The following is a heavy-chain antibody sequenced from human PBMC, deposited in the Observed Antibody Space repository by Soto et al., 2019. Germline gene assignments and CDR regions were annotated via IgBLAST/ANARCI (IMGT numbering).Heavy chain of an antibody. J-gene: IGHJ5*02. CDR1: GDSISSYY. CDR3: ARAVAGTACFDP. CDR2: IYYSGST. Sequence: PSETLSLTCTVSGDSISSYYWSWIRQPPGKGLEWIGYIYYSGSTNYNPSLKSRVTMSLDTSKNQFSLKLSSVTAVDSAVYYCARAVAGTACFDPGGKGTLVTVSS. D-gene: IGHD6-19*01. V-gene: IGHV4-59*01.